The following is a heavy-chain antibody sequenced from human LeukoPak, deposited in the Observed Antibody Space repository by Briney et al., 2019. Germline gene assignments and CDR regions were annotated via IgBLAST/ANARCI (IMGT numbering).Heavy chain of an antibody. V-gene: IGHV3-21*01. CDR3: ARVAPPYYYDSSGPFPA. D-gene: IGHD3-22*01. Sequence: GGSLRLSCAASGFTFSSYSMNWVRQAPGKGLEWVSSISSSSSYIYYADSVKGRFTISRDNAKNSLYLQMNSLRAEDTAVYYCARVAPPYYYDSSGPFPAWGQGTLVTVSS. CDR1: GFTFSSYS. J-gene: IGHJ5*02. CDR2: ISSSSSYI.